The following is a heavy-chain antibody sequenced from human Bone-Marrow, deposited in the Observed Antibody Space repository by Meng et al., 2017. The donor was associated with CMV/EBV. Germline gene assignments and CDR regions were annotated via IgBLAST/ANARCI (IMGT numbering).Heavy chain of an antibody. CDR1: GGTFSSYA. Sequence: SVKVSCKASGGTFSSYAISWVRQAPGQGLEWMGGIIPIFGTANYAQKFQGRVTVTTDESTSTGYMYLTSLRSEDTAVYYCARGREPAAGLDYYGMDVWGQGTTVTVSS. V-gene: IGHV1-69*05. CDR2: IIPIFGTA. J-gene: IGHJ6*02. CDR3: ARGREPAAGLDYYGMDV. D-gene: IGHD2-2*01.